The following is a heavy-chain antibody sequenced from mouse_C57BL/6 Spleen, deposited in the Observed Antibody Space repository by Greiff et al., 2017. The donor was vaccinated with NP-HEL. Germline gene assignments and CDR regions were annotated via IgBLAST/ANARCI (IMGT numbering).Heavy chain of an antibody. CDR3: TTGITTVVATGWYSDV. V-gene: IGHV14-4*01. D-gene: IGHD1-1*01. CDR2: IDPENGDT. J-gene: IGHJ1*03. Sequence: VQLQQSGAELVRPGASVKLSCTASGFNIKDDYMHWVKQRPEQGLEWIGWIDPENGDTEYASKFQGKATITADTSSNTAYLQLSSLTSEDTAVYYCTTGITTVVATGWYSDVWGTGTTVTASP. CDR1: GFNIKDDY.